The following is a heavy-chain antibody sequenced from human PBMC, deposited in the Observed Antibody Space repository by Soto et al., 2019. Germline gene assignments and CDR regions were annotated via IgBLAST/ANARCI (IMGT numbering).Heavy chain of an antibody. V-gene: IGHV3-9*01. D-gene: IGHD6-13*01. J-gene: IGHJ3*02. CDR2: ISWNSGSI. Sequence: GGSLRLSCAASGFTFDDYAMHWVRQAPGKGLEWVSGISWNSGSIGYADSVKGRFTISRDNAKNSLYLQMNSLRAEDTALYYCAKDGEKYSSSENAFDIWGQGTMVTVSS. CDR1: GFTFDDYA. CDR3: AKDGEKYSSSENAFDI.